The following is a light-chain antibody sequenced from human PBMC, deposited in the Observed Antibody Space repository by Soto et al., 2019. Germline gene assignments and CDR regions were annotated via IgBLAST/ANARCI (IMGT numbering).Light chain of an antibody. CDR1: SSNIGRNT. Sequence: SVLTQPPSASGTPGQRVTMSCSGSSSNIGRNTVKWYQHLPGTAPKLLIYSDIQRPSGVPDRFSGSKSGTSASLAISGLQSEDEANYYCAAWDDSLNGVIFGGGTKLTVL. CDR3: AAWDDSLNGVI. J-gene: IGLJ2*01. CDR2: SDI. V-gene: IGLV1-44*01.